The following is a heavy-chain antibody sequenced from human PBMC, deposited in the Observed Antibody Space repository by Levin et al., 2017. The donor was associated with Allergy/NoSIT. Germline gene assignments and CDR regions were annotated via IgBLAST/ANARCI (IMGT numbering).Heavy chain of an antibody. J-gene: IGHJ4*02. CDR3: AREEAYYYDSSGYAHLAVFDY. CDR1: GFTFSSYW. D-gene: IGHD3-22*01. CDR2: IKQDGSEK. V-gene: IGHV3-7*01. Sequence: GGSLRLSCAASGFTFSSYWMSWVRQAPGKGLEWVANIKQDGSEKYYVDSVKGRFTISRDNAKNSLYLQMNSLRAEDTAVYYCAREEAYYYDSSGYAHLAVFDYWGQGTLVTVSS.